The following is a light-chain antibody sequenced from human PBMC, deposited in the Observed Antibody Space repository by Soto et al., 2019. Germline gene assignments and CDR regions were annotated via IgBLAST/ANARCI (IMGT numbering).Light chain of an antibody. CDR3: AAWDDSLDVYV. Sequence: QSVLTQPPSASGTPVQRVTISCSGSSSNIGSNTVNWYQHLPGTAPKLLIYSNNQRPSGVPDRFSGSKSGTSASLAISGLQSEDEADYYCAAWDDSLDVYVFGTGTKLTVL. CDR2: SNN. CDR1: SSNIGSNT. J-gene: IGLJ1*01. V-gene: IGLV1-44*01.